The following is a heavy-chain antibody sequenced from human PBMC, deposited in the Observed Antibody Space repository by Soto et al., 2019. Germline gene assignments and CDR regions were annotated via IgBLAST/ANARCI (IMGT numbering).Heavy chain of an antibody. D-gene: IGHD3-16*01. V-gene: IGHV1-69*01. CDR1: GGSFGSSA. CDR3: ARLRRDWGDAFDI. J-gene: IGHJ3*02. Sequence: QVQLVQSGADVKKPGSSVKVSCKTSGGSFGSSAISWVRQAPAQGLEWMGEIIPVFDKANYAQNFQGRLTITADELTGTVFMELSSLRSEDTAVYFCARLRRDWGDAFDIWGLGTFGTVSS. CDR2: IIPVFDKA.